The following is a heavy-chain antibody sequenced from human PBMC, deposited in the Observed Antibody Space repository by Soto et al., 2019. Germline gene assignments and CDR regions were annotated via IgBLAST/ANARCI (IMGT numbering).Heavy chain of an antibody. J-gene: IGHJ5*02. Sequence: ASVKVSCKASGYTFTSYGISWVRQAPGQGLEWMGWISAYNGNTNYAQKLQGRVTMTTDTSTSTAYMELRSLRSDDTAVYYCARDRIVIVVVPAAHNDWFDPWGQGTLVTVSS. V-gene: IGHV1-18*01. CDR2: ISAYNGNT. CDR1: GYTFTSYG. D-gene: IGHD2-2*01. CDR3: ARDRIVIVVVPAAHNDWFDP.